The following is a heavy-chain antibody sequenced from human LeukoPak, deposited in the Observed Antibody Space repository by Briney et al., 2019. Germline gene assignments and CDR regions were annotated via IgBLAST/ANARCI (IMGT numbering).Heavy chain of an antibody. CDR1: GFTFSSYE. CDR3: ARLHFYSTSRYGAFDI. D-gene: IGHD2-2*01. CDR2: ISGSGNTI. Sequence: GGSLRLSCAASGFTFSSYEMNWVRQAPGKGLNWVSYISGSGNTIYYADSVKGRFTISRDNAKNSLYLQMNSPRAEDTAVYYCARLHFYSTSRYGAFDIWGRGAMVTVSS. J-gene: IGHJ3*02. V-gene: IGHV3-48*03.